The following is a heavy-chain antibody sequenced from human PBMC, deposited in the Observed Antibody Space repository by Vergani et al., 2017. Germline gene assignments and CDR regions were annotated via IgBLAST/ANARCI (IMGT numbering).Heavy chain of an antibody. D-gene: IGHD2-2*02. CDR1: GGTFSSYA. J-gene: IGHJ2*01. V-gene: IGHV1-69*01. CDR3: AGVYCSSTSCYIGIDWYFDL. CDR2: NIPIFGTA. Sequence: QVQLVQSGAEVKKPGSSVKVSCKASGGTFSSYAISWVRQAPGQGLEWMGGNIPIFGTANYAQKFQGRVTITADESTSTAYMELSSLRSEDTAVYYCAGVYCSSTSCYIGIDWYFDLWGRGTLVTVSS.